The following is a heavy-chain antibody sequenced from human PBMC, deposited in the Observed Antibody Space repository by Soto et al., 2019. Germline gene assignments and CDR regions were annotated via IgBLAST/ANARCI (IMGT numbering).Heavy chain of an antibody. CDR1: GFTFSSYS. Sequence: KSGGSLRLSCAASGFTFSSYSMNWVRQAPGKGLEWVSSISSSSSYIYYADSVKGRFTISRDNSKNTLYLQMNSLRAEDTAVYYCAKALAVAQYNWFDPWGQGTLVTVSS. V-gene: IGHV3-21*04. J-gene: IGHJ5*02. CDR3: AKALAVAQYNWFDP. D-gene: IGHD6-19*01. CDR2: ISSSSSYI.